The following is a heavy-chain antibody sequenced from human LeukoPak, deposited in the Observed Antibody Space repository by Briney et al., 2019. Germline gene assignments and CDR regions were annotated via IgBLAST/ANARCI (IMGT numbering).Heavy chain of an antibody. D-gene: IGHD5-24*01. CDR1: GFTFSSHW. CDR3: ARHRNVRDDYNAPFDY. V-gene: IGHV3-7*01. CDR2: IKQDGSEN. Sequence: GGSLRLSCAASGFTFSSHWMSWVRQAPGKGLEWVANIKQDGSENYYVDSVKGRFTISRDNAKNSLYLEMNSLRAEDTAVYYCARHRNVRDDYNAPFDYWGQGTLVTVSS. J-gene: IGHJ4*02.